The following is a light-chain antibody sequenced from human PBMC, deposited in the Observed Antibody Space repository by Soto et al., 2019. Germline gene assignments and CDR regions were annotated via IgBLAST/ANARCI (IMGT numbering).Light chain of an antibody. J-gene: IGKJ5*01. CDR1: ESVRDE. CDR3: QQYGTSPIN. V-gene: IGKV3-20*01. Sequence: EAVLTQSPATLSLSPGERATLSCRASESVRDELGWYQQKPGQAPRLLIYGASSRATGIPDRFSGSGSGTDFTLTVSRLEPEDFAVYYCQQYGTSPINFGQGTRLEIK. CDR2: GAS.